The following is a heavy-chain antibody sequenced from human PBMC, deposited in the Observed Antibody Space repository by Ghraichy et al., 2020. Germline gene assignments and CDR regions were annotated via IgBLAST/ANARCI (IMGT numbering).Heavy chain of an antibody. J-gene: IGHJ4*02. CDR2: INHSGST. CDR3: ARGRKD. Sequence: PETLSLTCAVYGGSFSGYYWSWIRQPPGKGLEWIGEINHSGSTNYNPSLKGRVTISVDTSKKQFSLKLSSVTAADTAVYYCARGRKDWGQGTLVTVSS. CDR1: GGSFSGYY. V-gene: IGHV4-34*01. D-gene: IGHD1-14*01.